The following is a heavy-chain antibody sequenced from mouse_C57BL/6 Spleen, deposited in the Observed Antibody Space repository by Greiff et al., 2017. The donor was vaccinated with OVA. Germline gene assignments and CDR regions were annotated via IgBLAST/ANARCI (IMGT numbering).Heavy chain of an antibody. CDR2: IDPSDSYT. Sequence: QVQLQQPGAELVMPGASVKLSCKASGYTFTSYWMHWVKQRPGQGLEWIGEIDPSDSYTNYNQQFKGKSTLTVDKSSSTAYMQLSSLTSEDSAVYYCARNYYGSRDFDYWGQGTTLTVSS. J-gene: IGHJ2*01. CDR1: GYTFTSYW. D-gene: IGHD1-1*01. CDR3: ARNYYGSRDFDY. V-gene: IGHV1-69*01.